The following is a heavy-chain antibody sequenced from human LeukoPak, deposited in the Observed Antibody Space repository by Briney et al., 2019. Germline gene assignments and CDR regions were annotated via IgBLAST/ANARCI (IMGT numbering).Heavy chain of an antibody. CDR1: GFTFNIYS. CDR2: ISGTSNYI. CDR3: AREKVTATRSFFDY. V-gene: IGHV3-21*04. Sequence: GGSLRLSCAASGFTFNIYSMNWVRQAPGKGLEWVSSISGTSNYIYYADSVKGRFTISRDNAKNSLYLQMNSLRADDTAVYYCAREKVTATRSFFDYWGQGTLVTVSS. J-gene: IGHJ4*02. D-gene: IGHD2-21*02.